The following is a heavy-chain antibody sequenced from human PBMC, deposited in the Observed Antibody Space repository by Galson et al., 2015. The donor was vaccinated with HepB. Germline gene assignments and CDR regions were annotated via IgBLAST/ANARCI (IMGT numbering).Heavy chain of an antibody. V-gene: IGHV1-18*01. D-gene: IGHD3-10*01. CDR2: ISPYNGNT. CDR1: GYTFTSYG. CDR3: ALRTGTYPYYFDF. J-gene: IGHJ4*02. Sequence: SVKVSCKASGYTFTSYGLSWLRQAPGQGLEYMGWISPYNGNTNYAQKLQGRVTMTTDKSTTTAYMELRSLRSDDTAVYYGALRTGTYPYYFDFWGQGTLVAVSS.